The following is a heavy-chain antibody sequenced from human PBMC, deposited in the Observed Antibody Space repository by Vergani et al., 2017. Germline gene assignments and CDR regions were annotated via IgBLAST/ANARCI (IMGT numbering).Heavy chain of an antibody. CDR1: GDSITNGGFS. Sequence: QLQLQESGSGLVKPSQTLSLTCAVSGDSITNGGFSWNWIRQPPGKGPEWIGYIFPSGNSDYNPSLKNRVSISLDKSKNQFSLWVNSVTAADTAVYFCARASLIALVGYYSYKDVWGKGKTVVVSS. CDR2: IFPSGNS. CDR3: ARASLIALVGYYSYKDV. D-gene: IGHD3-22*01. J-gene: IGHJ6*03. V-gene: IGHV4-30-2*01.